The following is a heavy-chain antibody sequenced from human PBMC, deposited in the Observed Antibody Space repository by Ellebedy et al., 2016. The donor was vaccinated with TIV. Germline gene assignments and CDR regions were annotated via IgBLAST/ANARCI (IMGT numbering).Heavy chain of an antibody. CDR1: GASIRSNY. D-gene: IGHD2-21*02. Sequence: MPSETLSLTCTVSGASIRSNYWSWIRQPPGKGLEWIGEVTHSGSTNYNPSLKSRVTISVDTSKNQFSLKLSSVTAADTAVYYCARDPYCGGDCSNDAFDIWGQGTMVTVSS. J-gene: IGHJ3*02. CDR2: VTHSGST. V-gene: IGHV4-34*01. CDR3: ARDPYCGGDCSNDAFDI.